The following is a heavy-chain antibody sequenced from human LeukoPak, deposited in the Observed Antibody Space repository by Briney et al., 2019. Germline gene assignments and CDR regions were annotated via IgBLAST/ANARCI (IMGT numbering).Heavy chain of an antibody. Sequence: ASVKVSCKASGYTFTSYDINWVRQATGQGLEWMGWMNPNSGNTGYAQKFQGRVTITRNTSISTAYMELSSLRSEDTAVYYCAREIPIMGALDAFDIWGQGTMVTVSS. V-gene: IGHV1-8*03. D-gene: IGHD3-16*01. J-gene: IGHJ3*02. CDR1: GYTFTSYD. CDR3: AREIPIMGALDAFDI. CDR2: MNPNSGNT.